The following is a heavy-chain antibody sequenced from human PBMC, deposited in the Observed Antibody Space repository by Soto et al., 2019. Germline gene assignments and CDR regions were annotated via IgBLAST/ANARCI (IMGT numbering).Heavy chain of an antibody. CDR3: ARAPYYYGSGSYPYYYGMDV. Sequence: QVQLVESGGGVVQPGRSLRLSCAASGFTFSSYAMHWVRQAPGKGLEWVAVISYDGSNKYYADSVKGRLTISRDNSKNTLYLQMNSLRAEDTAVYYCARAPYYYGSGSYPYYYGMDVWGQGTTVTVSS. V-gene: IGHV3-30-3*01. J-gene: IGHJ6*02. CDR1: GFTFSSYA. D-gene: IGHD3-10*01. CDR2: ISYDGSNK.